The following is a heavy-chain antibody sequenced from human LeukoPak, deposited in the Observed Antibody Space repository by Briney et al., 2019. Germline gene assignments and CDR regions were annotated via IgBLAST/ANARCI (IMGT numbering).Heavy chain of an antibody. CDR3: AKDLLSAVAGIFDY. Sequence: GGSLRLSCAASGFTFSSYGMHWVRQAPGKGLEWVAVISYDGSNKYYADSMKGRFTISRDNSKNTLYLQMNSLRAEDTAVYYCAKDLLSAVAGIFDYWGQGTLVTVSS. J-gene: IGHJ4*02. CDR1: GFTFSSYG. CDR2: ISYDGSNK. V-gene: IGHV3-30*18. D-gene: IGHD6-19*01.